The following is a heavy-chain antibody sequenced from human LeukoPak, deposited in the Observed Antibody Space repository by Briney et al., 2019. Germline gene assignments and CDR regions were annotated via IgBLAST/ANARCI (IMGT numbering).Heavy chain of an antibody. V-gene: IGHV3-7*03. CDR2: IKPDGSAT. CDR1: GFTFSGYW. D-gene: IGHD4-17*01. Sequence: GGSLRLSCAASGFTFSGYWMGWVRQAPGEGLEWVANIKPDGSATYYVDSVKGRFTISRENAKNSLYLQMNSLRAEDTAVYYCARGHTVTMYWGQGTLVTVSS. CDR3: ARGHTVTMY. J-gene: IGHJ4*02.